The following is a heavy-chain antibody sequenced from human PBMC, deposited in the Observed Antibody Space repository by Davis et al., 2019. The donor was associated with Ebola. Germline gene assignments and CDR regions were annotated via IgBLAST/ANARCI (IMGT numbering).Heavy chain of an antibody. Sequence: HTGGSLRLSCAASGFTFSSYWMHWVRQAPGKGLVWVSCINRDGSTTTYANSVKGRFTISRDNAKNSLYLQMNSLRAEDTAVYYCARVFCSGGTCYWGFDYWGQGTLVTVSS. CDR3: ARVFCSGGTCYWGFDY. J-gene: IGHJ4*02. CDR2: INRDGSTT. D-gene: IGHD2-15*01. CDR1: GFTFSSYW. V-gene: IGHV3-74*03.